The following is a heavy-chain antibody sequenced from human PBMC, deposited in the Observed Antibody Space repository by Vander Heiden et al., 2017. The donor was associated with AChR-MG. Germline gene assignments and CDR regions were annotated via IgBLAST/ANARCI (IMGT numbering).Heavy chain of an antibody. CDR1: GYTFTSYD. V-gene: IGHV1-8*01. D-gene: IGHD2-2*02. CDR2: MNPNSGNT. Sequence: QVQLVQSGAEVKKPGASVKVSCKASGYTFTSYDINWVRQATGQGLEWMGWMNPNSGNTGYEQKFQGRVTMTRNTSISTAYMELSSLRSEDTAVYYCARLGGGTPIVVPAAIPDYYFDYWGQGTLVTVSS. CDR3: ARLGGGTPIVVPAAIPDYYFDY. J-gene: IGHJ4*02.